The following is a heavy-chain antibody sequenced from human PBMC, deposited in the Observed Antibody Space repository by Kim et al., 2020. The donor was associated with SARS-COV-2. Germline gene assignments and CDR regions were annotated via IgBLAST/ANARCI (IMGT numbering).Heavy chain of an antibody. CDR2: IYSGGST. CDR3: ARDLYYYGMDV. J-gene: IGHJ6*02. V-gene: IGHV3-53*01. CDR1: GFTVSSNY. Sequence: GGSLRLSCAASGFTVSSNYMSWLRQAPGKGLEWVSVIYSGGSTFYADSVKGRFTISRDNSKNTLYLQMNSLRAEDTAVYYCARDLYYYGMDVWGQGTTVTVSS.